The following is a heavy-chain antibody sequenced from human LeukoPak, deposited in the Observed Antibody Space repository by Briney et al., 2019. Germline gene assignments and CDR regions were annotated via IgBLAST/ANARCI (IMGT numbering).Heavy chain of an antibody. V-gene: IGHV3-64*01. CDR3: ARDFGLTGKVDY. CDR2: ISSNGGST. CDR1: GFTFSRYA. Sequence: GGSLRLSCAASGFTFSRYAMHWVRQAPGKGLESVSAISSNGGSTYYANSVKGRFTISRDNSKNTLYLQMGSLRAEDLAVYYCARDFGLTGKVDYWGQGTRVTVSS. D-gene: IGHD1-20*01. J-gene: IGHJ4*02.